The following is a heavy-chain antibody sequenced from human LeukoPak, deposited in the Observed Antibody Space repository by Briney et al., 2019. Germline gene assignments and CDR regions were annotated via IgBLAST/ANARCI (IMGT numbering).Heavy chain of an antibody. CDR1: GGSISSYY. CDR2: IFYSGNS. V-gene: IGHV4-30-4*01. D-gene: IGHD5-12*01. CDR3: ARLGYNDYVNY. Sequence: KTSETLSLTCTVSGGSISSYYWSWIRQPPGKGLEWIGYIFYSGNSYYNPSLKSRLTISVDTSKNQFSLKLSSVTAADTAMYYCARLGYNDYVNYWGQGTLVTVSS. J-gene: IGHJ4*02.